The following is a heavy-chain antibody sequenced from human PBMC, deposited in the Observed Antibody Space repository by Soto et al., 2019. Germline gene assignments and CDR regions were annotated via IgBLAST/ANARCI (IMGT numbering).Heavy chain of an antibody. CDR1: GYSFTTYF. CDR2: INPSGGGT. CDR3: AREGPGGTGRPRDY. Sequence: QVHLVQSGAEVMKPGASVKLSCKASGYSFTTYFIHWVRQGPAQGLEWMGIINPSGGGTSYAQMFQGRVTMTRDTSTSTVYMDVDSLRSEDTAIYYCAREGPGGTGRPRDYWGRGTLVTVSS. V-gene: IGHV1-46*01. D-gene: IGHD6-6*01. J-gene: IGHJ4*02.